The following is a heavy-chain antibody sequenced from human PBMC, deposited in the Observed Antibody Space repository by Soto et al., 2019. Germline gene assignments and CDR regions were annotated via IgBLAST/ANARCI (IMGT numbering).Heavy chain of an antibody. V-gene: IGHV4-39*01. J-gene: IGHJ5*02. CDR3: ARSNIAVAGTGWFDP. CDR2: IYYSGST. Sequence: TSETLSLTCTVSGGSISSSSYYLGWIRQPPGKGLEWIGSIYYSGSTYYNPSLKSRVTISVDTSKNQFSLKLSSVTAADTAVYYCARSNIAVAGTGWFDPWGQGTLVTVSS. D-gene: IGHD6-19*01. CDR1: GGSISSSSYY.